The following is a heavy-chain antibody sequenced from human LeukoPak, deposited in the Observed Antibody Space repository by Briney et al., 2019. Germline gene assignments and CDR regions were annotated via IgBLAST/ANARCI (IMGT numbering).Heavy chain of an antibody. CDR1: GFTFSSYA. V-gene: IGHV3-30*04. D-gene: IGHD6-6*01. CDR2: ISYDGSNK. CDR3: ARERAARRLFYFDY. J-gene: IGHJ4*02. Sequence: GGSLRLSCAASGFTFSSYAMHWVCQAPGKGLEWVAVISYDGSNKYYADSVKGRFTISRDNSKNTLYLQMNSLRAEDTAGYYCARERAARRLFYFDYWGQGTLVTVSS.